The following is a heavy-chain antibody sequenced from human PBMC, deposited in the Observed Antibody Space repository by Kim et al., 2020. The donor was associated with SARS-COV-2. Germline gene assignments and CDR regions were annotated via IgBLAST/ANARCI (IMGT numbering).Heavy chain of an antibody. D-gene: IGHD5-12*01. CDR1: GGSISSYY. J-gene: IGHJ6*03. V-gene: IGHV4-59*01. CDR2: IYYSGST. Sequence: SETLSLTCTVSGGSISSYYWSWIRQPPGKGLEWIGYIYYSGSTNYNPSLKSRVTISVDTSKNQFSLKLSSVTAADTAVYYCARGDRVATIFHYYYYMDVWGNGTTVTVSS. CDR3: ARGDRVATIFHYYYYMDV.